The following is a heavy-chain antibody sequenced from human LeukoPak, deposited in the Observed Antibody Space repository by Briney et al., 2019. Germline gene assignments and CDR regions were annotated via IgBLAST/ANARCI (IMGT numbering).Heavy chain of an antibody. V-gene: IGHV4-59*01. Sequence: PSETLSLTCTVSGASISSDSWSWIRQPPGKGLEWIGCIYYSGSTNYNPSLKSRVTISVDTSKNQFSLKLSSVTAADTAVYYCARDSSGYFRLDYWGQGTLVTVSS. CDR3: ARDSSGYFRLDY. D-gene: IGHD5-12*01. CDR1: GASISSDS. J-gene: IGHJ4*02. CDR2: IYYSGST.